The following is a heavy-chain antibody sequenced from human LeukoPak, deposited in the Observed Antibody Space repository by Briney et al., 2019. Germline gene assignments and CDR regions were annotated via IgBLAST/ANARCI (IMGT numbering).Heavy chain of an antibody. CDR3: ATSQLWFPNDY. Sequence: QPGGSLRLSCAASGFTFSSYGMHWVRQAPGKGLEWVAVISYDGSNKYYADSVKGRFTISRDNSKNTLYLQMNSLRAEDTAVYYCATSQLWFPNDYWGQGTLVTVSS. D-gene: IGHD5-18*01. J-gene: IGHJ4*02. V-gene: IGHV3-30*03. CDR1: GFTFSSYG. CDR2: ISYDGSNK.